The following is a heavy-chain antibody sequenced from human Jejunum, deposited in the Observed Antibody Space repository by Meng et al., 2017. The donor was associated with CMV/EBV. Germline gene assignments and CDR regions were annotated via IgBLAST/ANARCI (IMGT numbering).Heavy chain of an antibody. D-gene: IGHD2-2*01. V-gene: IGHV1-18*01. CDR3: ARFYCSSTSCPHVLFDY. CDR2: ISAYNGNT. Sequence: QVQRGKSGAEVKKPRASVKVSCEASGFIFTSYAISWVRQAPGQGLQYMGWISAYNGNTNYAQELQGRVTMTTDTSTSTAYMELRSLRFDDTAVYYCARFYCSSTSCPHVLFDYWGQGTLVTVFS. CDR1: GFIFTSYA. J-gene: IGHJ4*02.